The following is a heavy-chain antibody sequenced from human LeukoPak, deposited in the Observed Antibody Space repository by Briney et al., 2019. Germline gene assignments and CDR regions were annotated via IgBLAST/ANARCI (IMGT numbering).Heavy chain of an antibody. D-gene: IGHD5-24*01. V-gene: IGHV1-8*01. CDR1: GYTFTSYD. J-gene: IGHJ6*03. CDR3: ARALRDGYNFYYYYYFMDV. Sequence: ASVKVSCKASGYTFTSYDINWVRQATGQGLEGMGWMNHNSGNTGYAQKFQGRVTMTRITSISTAYIELSSLRSEDTAVYYCARALRDGYNFYYYYYFMDVWGKGTTVTISS. CDR2: MNHNSGNT.